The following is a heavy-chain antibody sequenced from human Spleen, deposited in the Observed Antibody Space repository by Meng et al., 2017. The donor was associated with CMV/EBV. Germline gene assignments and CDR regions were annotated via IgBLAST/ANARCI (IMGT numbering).Heavy chain of an antibody. J-gene: IGHJ5*02. CDR2: INSDGSST. CDR3: AREDIVVVPAAYTNWFDP. Sequence: GGSLRLSCAASGFTFSSYWMHWVRQAPGKGLVWVSRINSDGSSTSYADSVKGRFTISRDNAKNTLYLQMNSLRAEDTAVYYCAREDIVVVPAAYTNWFDPWGQGTLVTVSS. V-gene: IGHV3-74*01. D-gene: IGHD2-2*01. CDR1: GFTFSSYW.